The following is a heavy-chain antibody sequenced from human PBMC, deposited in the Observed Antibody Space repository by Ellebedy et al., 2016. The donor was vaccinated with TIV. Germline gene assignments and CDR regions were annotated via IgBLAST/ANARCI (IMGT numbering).Heavy chain of an antibody. Sequence: GGSLRLXXAASGFTLSSYWMTWVRQAPGKGLEWVANIKRDGSEKYYVESVKGRFTISRDNAKNALFLQMNSLRVEDTAVYYCARDETGGAPAFDIWGHGTMVTVSS. J-gene: IGHJ3*02. CDR2: IKRDGSEK. CDR1: GFTLSSYW. V-gene: IGHV3-7*01. CDR3: ARDETGGAPAFDI. D-gene: IGHD1-26*01.